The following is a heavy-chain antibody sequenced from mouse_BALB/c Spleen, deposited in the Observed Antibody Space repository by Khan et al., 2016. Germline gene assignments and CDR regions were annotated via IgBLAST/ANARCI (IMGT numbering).Heavy chain of an antibody. CDR3: ASYYDYDGGFAY. Sequence: QVQLKESGPGLVAPSQSLSITCTVSGFSITGFAVNWVRQPPGKGLEWQGVIWGDGSTDYDSALKSRLSISKDDSKSQVFLKMNSLQTDDTARYYCASYYDYDGGFAYWGQGTLVTVSA. CDR2: IWGDGST. CDR1: GFSITGFA. V-gene: IGHV2-6-7*01. J-gene: IGHJ3*01. D-gene: IGHD2-4*01.